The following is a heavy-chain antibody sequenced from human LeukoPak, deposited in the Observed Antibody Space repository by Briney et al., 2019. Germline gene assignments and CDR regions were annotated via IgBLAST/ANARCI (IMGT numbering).Heavy chain of an antibody. V-gene: IGHV1-2*02. CDR2: INPNSGGT. CDR1: GYTFTGYY. CDR3: ARVRSNHHYGGDCYSGPFDY. Sequence: ASVKVSCKASGYTFTGYYMHWVRQAPGQGLEWMGWINPNSGGTNYAQKFQGRVTMTRDTSISTAYMELSRLRSDDTAVYYCARVRSNHHYGGDCYSGPFDYWGQGTLVTVSS. D-gene: IGHD2-21*02. J-gene: IGHJ4*02.